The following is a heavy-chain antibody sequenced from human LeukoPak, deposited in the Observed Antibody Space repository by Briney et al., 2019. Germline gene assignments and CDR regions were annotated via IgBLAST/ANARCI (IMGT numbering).Heavy chain of an antibody. CDR1: GYTFTGYY. CDR3: ARNYYGSWSYDPISY. J-gene: IGHJ4*02. Sequence: ASVKVSCKASGYTFTGYYMHWVRQAPGQGLEWMGRINPNSGGTNYAQKFQGRVTMTRDTSISTAYMELSRLRSDDTAVYYCARNYYGSWSYDPISYWGPGTLVTVSS. D-gene: IGHD3-10*01. V-gene: IGHV1-2*06. CDR2: INPNSGGT.